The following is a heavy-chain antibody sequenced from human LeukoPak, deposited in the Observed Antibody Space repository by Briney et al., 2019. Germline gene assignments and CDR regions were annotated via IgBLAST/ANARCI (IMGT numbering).Heavy chain of an antibody. V-gene: IGHV4-34*01. CDR3: ATMTTQARGNWFDP. Sequence: PSETLSLTCAVYGGSFSGYYWSWIRQPPGKGLEWIGEINHSGSTNYNPSLKSRVTISVDTSKNQFSLKLSSVTAADTAVYYCATMTTQARGNWFDPWGQGTLVTVSS. D-gene: IGHD4-11*01. CDR2: INHSGST. CDR1: GGSFSGYY. J-gene: IGHJ5*02.